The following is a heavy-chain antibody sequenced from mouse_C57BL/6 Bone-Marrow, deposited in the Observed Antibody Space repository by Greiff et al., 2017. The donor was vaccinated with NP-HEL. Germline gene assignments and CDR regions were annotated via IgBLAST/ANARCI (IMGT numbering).Heavy chain of an antibody. D-gene: IGHD2-5*01. CDR1: GFTFSSYA. V-gene: IGHV5-4*01. Sequence: EVQRVESGGGLVKPGGSLKLSCAASGFTFSSYAMSWVRQTPEKRLEWVATISDGGSYTYYPDNVKGRFTISRDNAKNNLYLQMSHLKSEDTAMYYCARDLSNYPGWFAYWGRGTLVTVSA. CDR3: ARDLSNYPGWFAY. CDR2: ISDGGSYT. J-gene: IGHJ3*01.